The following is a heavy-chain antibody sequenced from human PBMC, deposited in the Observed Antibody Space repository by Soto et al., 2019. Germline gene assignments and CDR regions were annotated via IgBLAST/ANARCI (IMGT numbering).Heavy chain of an antibody. CDR3: AKGLLNGRWYAAD. Sequence: EVHLLESGGVLVQPGESLRLSCETSGFTFTNCVMTWVRQPPGKRLEWVSVITTNGHTDYADSMKGRFTISRDNSKNTVYLQMNSLRAEDTAIYYWAKGLLNGRWYAADWGQGTLVTVSS. CDR1: GFTFTNCV. V-gene: IGHV3-23*01. CDR2: ITTNGHT. J-gene: IGHJ4*02. D-gene: IGHD6-13*01.